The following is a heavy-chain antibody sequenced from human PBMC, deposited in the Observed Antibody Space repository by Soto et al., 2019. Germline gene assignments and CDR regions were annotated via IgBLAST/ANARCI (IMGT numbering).Heavy chain of an antibody. CDR2: IFPSDSDT. J-gene: IGHJ5*02. CDR1: GYKFTSSW. D-gene: IGHD3-22*01. CDR3: ARKDKSGYFNWFDP. Sequence: GESLKISCRTSGYKFTSSWIAWVRQMPGKGLEWMGIIFPSDSDTRYSPSFQGQVTISADRSTSTVFLQWASLKASDTAVYFCARKDKSGYFNWFDPWGQGTLVTVS. V-gene: IGHV5-51*01.